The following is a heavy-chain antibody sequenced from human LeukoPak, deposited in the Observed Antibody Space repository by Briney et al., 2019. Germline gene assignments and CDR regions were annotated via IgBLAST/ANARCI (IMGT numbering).Heavy chain of an antibody. Sequence: AASVKVSCKASGGTFSSYAISWVRQAPGQGLEWMGRIIPILGIANYAQKFQGRVTITADKSTSTAYMELSSLRSEDTAVYYCARGRRLHTVTTWSLGYWGQGTLVTVSS. CDR2: IIPILGIA. CDR3: ARGRRLHTVTTWSLGY. J-gene: IGHJ4*02. CDR1: GGTFSSYA. D-gene: IGHD4-17*01. V-gene: IGHV1-69*04.